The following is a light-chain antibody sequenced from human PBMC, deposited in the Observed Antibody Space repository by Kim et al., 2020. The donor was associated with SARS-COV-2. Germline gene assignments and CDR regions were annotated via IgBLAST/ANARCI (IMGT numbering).Light chain of an antibody. CDR1: SGSIASNY. CDR2: EDN. CDR3: QSYDSSSWV. Sequence: GKTGTISCTRSSGSIASNYVKWYQQRTGSAPTTVIYEDNQRPSGVAERFSGAIDSASNAASLTISGLKGEDEADCCSQSYDSSSWVFGGGTQLTVL. V-gene: IGLV6-57*03. J-gene: IGLJ3*02.